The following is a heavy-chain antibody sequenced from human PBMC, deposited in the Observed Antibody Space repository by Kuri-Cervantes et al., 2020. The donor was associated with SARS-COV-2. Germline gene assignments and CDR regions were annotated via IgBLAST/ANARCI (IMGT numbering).Heavy chain of an antibody. CDR1: GYTLTELS. D-gene: IGHD2-15*01. CDR3: ARNWLGYCSGGSCRYYYYYMDV. CDR2: FDPEDGET. Sequence: ASVKVSCKVSGYTLTELSMHWVRQAPGKGLEWMGGFDPEDGETIYAQKFQGRVTMTEDTSTDTAYMELSSLRSEDTAVYYCARNWLGYCSGGSCRYYYYYMDVWGKGTTVTVSS. J-gene: IGHJ6*03. V-gene: IGHV1-24*01.